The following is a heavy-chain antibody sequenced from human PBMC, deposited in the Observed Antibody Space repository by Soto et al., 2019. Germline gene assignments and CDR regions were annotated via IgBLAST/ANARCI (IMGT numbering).Heavy chain of an antibody. CDR1: GFTFSSYG. CDR3: AKNGVLLFGEETGYCDY. CDR2: ISYDGSNK. J-gene: IGHJ4*02. Sequence: QVQLVESGGGVVQPGRSLRLSCAASGFTFSSYGMHWVRQAPGKELEWVAVISYDGSNKYYADSVKGRFTISRDNSKNTLYLQMNSLRAEDTAVYYCAKNGVLLFGEETGYCDYWGQGPLVTVSS. V-gene: IGHV3-30*18. D-gene: IGHD3-10*01.